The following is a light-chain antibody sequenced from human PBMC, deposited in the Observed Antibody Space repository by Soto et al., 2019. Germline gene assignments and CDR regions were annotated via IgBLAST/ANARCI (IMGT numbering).Light chain of an antibody. CDR3: QQYGDWPLT. J-gene: IGKJ4*01. CDR2: GTC. CDR1: QSVGNN. Sequence: EIVVTQSPATLSVSPGERATLSCRASQSVGNNFAWSQQKPGQAPRLLIFGTCTRSTVVQARLSGSGSGTEFTLTISSLQSEYVSVYYGQQYGDWPLTFGGGAKVEIE. V-gene: IGKV3-15*01.